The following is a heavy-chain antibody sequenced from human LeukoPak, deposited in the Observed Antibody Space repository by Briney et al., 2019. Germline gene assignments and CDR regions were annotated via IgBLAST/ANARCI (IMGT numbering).Heavy chain of an antibody. CDR2: IYYSGST. CDR1: GGSISSYY. CDR3: ARSITSTGTGDY. D-gene: IGHD4-17*01. V-gene: IGHV4-59*01. Sequence: PSETLSLTCPVSGGSISSYYWSWIRQPPGKGLGWIGYIYYSGSTNYNPSLKSRVTISVDTSKNQFSLKLSSVTAADTAVYNCARSITSTGTGDYWGQGTLVTVSS. J-gene: IGHJ4*02.